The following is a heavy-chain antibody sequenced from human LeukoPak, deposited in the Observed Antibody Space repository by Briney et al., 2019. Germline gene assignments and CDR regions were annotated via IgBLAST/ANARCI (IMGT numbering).Heavy chain of an antibody. CDR2: ISSSSTYK. D-gene: IGHD5-24*01. V-gene: IGHV3-21*01. J-gene: IGHJ4*02. CDR3: AGEIWLQEPRPYFDY. CDR1: GFTFSSYS. Sequence: PGGSLRLSCAASGFTFSSYSMNWVRQAPGKGLEWVSCISSSSTYKYYADSIKGRFTISRDNAKNSLYLQMNSLRAEDTAVYYCAGEIWLQEPRPYFDYWGQGTLVTVSS.